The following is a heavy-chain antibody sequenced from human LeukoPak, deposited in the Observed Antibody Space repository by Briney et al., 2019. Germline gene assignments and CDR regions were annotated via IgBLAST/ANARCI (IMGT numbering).Heavy chain of an antibody. D-gene: IGHD6-19*01. J-gene: IGHJ4*02. CDR1: GFTFSAYA. Sequence: GGSLRLSCAASGFTFSAYAMTWVRQAPGKGLEWVSAISGSGGSTYYADSVKGRFTISRDNAKNSLYLQMNGLRAEDTAVYYCAREQIAVAGGYYFDYWGQGTLVTVSS. CDR3: AREQIAVAGGYYFDY. CDR2: ISGSGGST. V-gene: IGHV3-23*01.